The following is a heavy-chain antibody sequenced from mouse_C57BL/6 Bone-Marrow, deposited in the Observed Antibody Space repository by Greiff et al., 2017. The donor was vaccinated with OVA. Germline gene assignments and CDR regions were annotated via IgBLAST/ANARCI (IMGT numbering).Heavy chain of an antibody. Sequence: QVQLQQPGAELVMPGASVKLSCKASGYTFTSYWMHWVKQRPGQGLEWIGEIDPSDSYTNYNQKFKGKSTLTVDKSSSTAYMQLSSLTSEDSAVYYCARESYYGSSHVAYYCDYWGQGTTLTVSA. CDR1: GYTFTSYW. CDR2: IDPSDSYT. D-gene: IGHD1-1*01. V-gene: IGHV1-69*01. CDR3: ARESYYGSSHVAYYCDY. J-gene: IGHJ2*01.